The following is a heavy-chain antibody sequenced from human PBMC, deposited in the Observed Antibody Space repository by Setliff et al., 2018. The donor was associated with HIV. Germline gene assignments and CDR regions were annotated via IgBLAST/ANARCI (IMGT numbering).Heavy chain of an antibody. D-gene: IGHD3-10*01. CDR1: GGSISGHF. Sequence: PSETLSLTCTVSGGSISGHFWSWFRQPPGKGLEWIGYIYYSGSTYHNPSLKCRVTISVDTSKNQFSLKLNSVTAADTAVYYCARAKSLVRGVNYFDYWGQGTLVTVSS. J-gene: IGHJ4*02. CDR2: IYYSGST. CDR3: ARAKSLVRGVNYFDY. V-gene: IGHV4-59*11.